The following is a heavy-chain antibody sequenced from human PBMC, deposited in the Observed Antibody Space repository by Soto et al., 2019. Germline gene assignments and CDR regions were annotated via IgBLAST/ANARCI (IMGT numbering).Heavy chain of an antibody. CDR3: ARGGAMGVDY. J-gene: IGHJ4*02. D-gene: IGHD1-26*01. CDR2: IYFDGITT. CDR1: GFTFSSYS. Sequence: VGSLRLSCAASGFTFSSYSMNWVRQAPGKGLEWVSRIYFDGITTNYADSVKGRLTVSRDNAKNTVYLHVNTLRDEDTAVYYCARGGAMGVDYWGQGTLVTVSS. V-gene: IGHV3-74*01.